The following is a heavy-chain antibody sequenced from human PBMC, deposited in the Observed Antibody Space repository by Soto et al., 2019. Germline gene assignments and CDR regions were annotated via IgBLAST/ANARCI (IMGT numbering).Heavy chain of an antibody. CDR1: GFTFSSYG. V-gene: IGHV3-33*01. Sequence: SGGSLRLSCAASGFTFSSYGMHWVRQAPGKGLEWVAVIWYDGSNKYYADSVKGRFTISRDNSKNTLYLQMNSLKASDTAMYYCARDYCSGTTCYEFDYWGQGTQVTVSS. D-gene: IGHD2-2*01. CDR3: ARDYCSGTTCYEFDY. CDR2: IWYDGSNK. J-gene: IGHJ4*02.